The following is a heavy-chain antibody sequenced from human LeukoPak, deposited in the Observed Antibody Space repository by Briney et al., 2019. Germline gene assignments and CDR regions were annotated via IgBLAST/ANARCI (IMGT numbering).Heavy chain of an antibody. V-gene: IGHV3-23*01. Sequence: GGSLRLSCAASGFIFNNYGLVWVRQAPGKGLEWVSAISNDGGGTTYADFVKGRFSVSRDNSKNTLFLQMNSLRAEDTAVYFCAKRGVVIRVILVGFHKEAYYFESWGQGALVTVSS. CDR1: GFIFNNYG. CDR3: AKRGVVIRVILVGFHKEAYYFES. D-gene: IGHD3/OR15-3a*01. CDR2: ISNDGGGT. J-gene: IGHJ4*02.